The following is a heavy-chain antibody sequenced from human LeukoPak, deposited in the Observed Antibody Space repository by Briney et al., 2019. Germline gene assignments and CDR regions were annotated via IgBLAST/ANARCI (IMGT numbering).Heavy chain of an antibody. Sequence: SETLSLTCTVSGGSISSSSYYWGWIRQPPGKGLEWIGSIYYSGSTYYNPSLKSRVTISVDTSKNQFSLKLSSVTAADTAVYYCARRVSWSSSGTTNYFDYWGQGTLVTVSS. D-gene: IGHD1-7*01. CDR2: IYYSGST. V-gene: IGHV4-39*01. CDR1: GGSISSSSYY. J-gene: IGHJ4*02. CDR3: ARRVSWSSSGTTNYFDY.